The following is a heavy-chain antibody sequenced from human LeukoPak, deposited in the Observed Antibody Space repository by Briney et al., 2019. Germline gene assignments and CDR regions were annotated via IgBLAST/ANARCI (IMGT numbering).Heavy chain of an antibody. D-gene: IGHD6-6*01. CDR2: IYYSGST. CDR1: GGSISSSSYY. J-gene: IGHJ5*02. V-gene: IGHV4-39*07. CDR3: ARWEQLVGFDP. Sequence: SETLSLTCTVSGGSISSSSYYWGWIRQPPGEGLEWIGSIYYSGSTYYNPSLKSRVTISVDTSKNQFSLKLSSVTAADTAVYYCARWEQLVGFDPWGQGTLVTVSS.